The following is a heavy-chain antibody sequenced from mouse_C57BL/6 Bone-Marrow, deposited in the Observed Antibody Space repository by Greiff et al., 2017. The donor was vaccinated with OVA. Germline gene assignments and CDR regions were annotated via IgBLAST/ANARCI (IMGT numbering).Heavy chain of an antibody. J-gene: IGHJ2*01. V-gene: IGHV1-18*01. Sequence: EVQLQQSGPELVKPGASVKIPCKASGYTFTDYNMDWVKQSHGKSLEWIGDINPNNGGTIYNQKFKGKATLTVDKSSSTAYMELRSLTSEDTAVYYCARRNYYGSSSYFDYWGQGTTLTVSS. CDR3: ARRNYYGSSSYFDY. CDR2: INPNNGGT. CDR1: GYTFTDYN. D-gene: IGHD1-1*01.